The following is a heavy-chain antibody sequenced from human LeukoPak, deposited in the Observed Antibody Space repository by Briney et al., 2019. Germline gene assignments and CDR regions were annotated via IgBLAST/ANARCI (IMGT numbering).Heavy chain of an antibody. CDR1: GASITRRY. D-gene: IGHD5-18*01. CDR2: INYSGNT. CDR3: GRGXXXXYLXYSFDY. V-gene: IGHV4-59*11. J-gene: IGHJ4*02. Sequence: PSETLSLTCTVSGASITRRYWSWIRQPPGKGLEWLGYINYSGNTNYNPSLKSRVTISVDTSKNQCSLKRSSVTPADTAVYYCGRGXXXXYLXYSFDYWGQGTLVTVXS.